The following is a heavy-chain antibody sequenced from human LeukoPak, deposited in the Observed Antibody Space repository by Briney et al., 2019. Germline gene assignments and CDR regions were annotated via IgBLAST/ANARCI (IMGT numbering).Heavy chain of an antibody. Sequence: PGGSLRLSCAASGFTVSYNYMSWVRQAPGKGLEWVSVIYSGGSTYYADSVTGRFTISRDNSKNTLYFQMNSLRAEDTAVYYCASTPPRYLGYFDYWGQGTLVTVSS. CDR2: IYSGGST. D-gene: IGHD3-9*01. V-gene: IGHV3-53*01. CDR3: ASTPPRYLGYFDY. J-gene: IGHJ4*02. CDR1: GFTVSYNY.